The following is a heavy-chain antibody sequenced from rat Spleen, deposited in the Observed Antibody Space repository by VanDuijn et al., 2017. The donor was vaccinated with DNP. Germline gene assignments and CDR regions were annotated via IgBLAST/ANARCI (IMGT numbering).Heavy chain of an antibody. J-gene: IGHJ2*01. D-gene: IGHD1-11*01. Sequence: EVQLVESGGGLVRPGSSLRLSCAASGFIFSDYAMAWVRQSPKMGLEGVATIIYDGTSTFYRDSVTGRFTISRDFARTTLYLQMDSLRSEDSATYYCTTRGNYGGYDYWGQGVMVTVSS. CDR3: TTRGNYGGYDY. V-gene: IGHV5S10*01. CDR1: GFIFSDYA. CDR2: IIYDGTST.